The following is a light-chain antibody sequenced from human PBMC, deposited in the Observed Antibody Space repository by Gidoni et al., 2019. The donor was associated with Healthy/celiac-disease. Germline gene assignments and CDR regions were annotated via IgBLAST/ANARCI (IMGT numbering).Light chain of an antibody. CDR2: ASS. J-gene: IGKJ5*01. CDR3: QQLSTYPPLP. CDR1: QGINCY. Sequence: DIQLTQAPSLLPASVGDRVTITCRASQGINCYIAWYQQKPGKAPKLLIYASSTLQSGVPSRFSGSGSGTVFTLTINSLQPEDVATYYCQQLSTYPPLPFXXXTRLEIK. V-gene: IGKV1-9*01.